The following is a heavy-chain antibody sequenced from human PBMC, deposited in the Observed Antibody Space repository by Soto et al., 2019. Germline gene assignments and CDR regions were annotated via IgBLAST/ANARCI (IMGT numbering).Heavy chain of an antibody. CDR1: GGTVSSYA. CDR3: ARRGGPVRFGELLGYYYGMDV. Sequence: QVQLVQSGAEVKKPGASVKVSCKASGGTVSSYAISWVRQAPGQGLEWMGGIIPIFGTANYAQKFQGRVTITADESTSTAYMELSSLRSEDTAVYYCARRGGPVRFGELLGYYYGMDVWGQGTTVTVSS. J-gene: IGHJ6*02. V-gene: IGHV1-69*12. D-gene: IGHD3-10*01. CDR2: IIPIFGTA.